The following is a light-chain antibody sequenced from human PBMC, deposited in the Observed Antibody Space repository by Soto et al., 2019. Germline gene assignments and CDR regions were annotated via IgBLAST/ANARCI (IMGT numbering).Light chain of an antibody. Sequence: DIQMTQSPSTLSGSVGDRVTITCRASQTISSWLAWYQQKPVKAPKVLIYGASNLQSGAPPRFSGSGSGTDFTLAISSLQPEDSATYYCLQDINYPWTFGQGTNVDIK. CDR3: LQDINYPWT. CDR2: GAS. J-gene: IGKJ1*01. V-gene: IGKV1-5*01. CDR1: QTISSW.